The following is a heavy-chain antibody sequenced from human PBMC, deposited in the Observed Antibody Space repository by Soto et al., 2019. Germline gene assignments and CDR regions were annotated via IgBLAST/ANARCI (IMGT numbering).Heavy chain of an antibody. CDR2: INHSGGT. J-gene: IGHJ4*02. D-gene: IGHD3-22*01. V-gene: IGHV4-34*01. CDR3: ARGSGYTVDSSGFDEY. CDR1: GGSFSANY. Sequence: SETLSLTCAVNGGSFSANYWRWIRKPPGKGLEWIGEINHSGGTSYNPSLKSRVPISVDTSKTQFSLKLTSVPAADRAVYYCARGSGYTVDSSGFDEYWGQGTPATVS.